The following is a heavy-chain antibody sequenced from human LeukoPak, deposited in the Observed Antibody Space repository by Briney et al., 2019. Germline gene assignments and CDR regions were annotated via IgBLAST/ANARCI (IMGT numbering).Heavy chain of an antibody. CDR3: ARDRGSTSMIRGVNHY. D-gene: IGHD3-10*01. V-gene: IGHV3-48*04. J-gene: IGHJ4*02. CDR1: GFTFSSYS. Sequence: EGSLRLSCAASGFTFSSYSMNWVRQAPGKGLEWVSPISSSSSNIFYSDSVRGRFTISRDNAKNSLYLQMNSLRAEDTAVYYCARDRGSTSMIRGVNHYWGQGTLVTVSS. CDR2: ISSSSSNI.